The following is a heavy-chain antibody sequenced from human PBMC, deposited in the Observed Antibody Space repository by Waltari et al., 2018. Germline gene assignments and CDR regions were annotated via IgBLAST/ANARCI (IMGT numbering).Heavy chain of an antibody. CDR3: ARGHGLAAAGLYYYYAMDV. CDR2: INHSGST. CDR1: DGSFSGHY. V-gene: IGHV4-34*01. J-gene: IGHJ6*02. D-gene: IGHD6-13*01. Sequence: QEPLQQWGAGLLKPSEILSLTCAVYDGSFSGHYWSWIRQSPGQGLEWIGEINHSGSTNYNPSLKSRVTISADTSKKQFSLQLRSVTAADTAVYYCARGHGLAAAGLYYYYAMDVWGQGTTVTVSS.